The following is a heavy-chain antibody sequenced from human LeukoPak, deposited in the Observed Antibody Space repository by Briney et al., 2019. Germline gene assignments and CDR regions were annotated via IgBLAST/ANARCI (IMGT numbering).Heavy chain of an antibody. CDR3: ARSHKGDY. Sequence: GASVTVSFKGSGYTFTIYGISWVRQAPGQGLEWMGWISAYNGNTNYAQKLQGRVTMTTDTSTSTAYMELRSLRSDDTAVYYCARSHKGDYWGQGTLVTVSS. V-gene: IGHV1-18*01. CDR1: GYTFTIYG. J-gene: IGHJ4*02. CDR2: ISAYNGNT.